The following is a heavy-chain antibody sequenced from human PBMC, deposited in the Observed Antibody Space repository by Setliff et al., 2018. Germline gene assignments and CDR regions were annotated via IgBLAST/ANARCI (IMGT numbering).Heavy chain of an antibody. CDR1: GGSISGGGYY. CDR3: ARDDYDSGGYYYGSFDV. D-gene: IGHD3-22*01. CDR2: IFSGGST. J-gene: IGHJ3*01. Sequence: SETLSLTCSVTGGSISGGGYYWNWIRQPAGKGLEWIGRIFSGGSTTHYNPSLKSRLSMSIDASKSQFSLRLSSVTAADTAVYYCARDDYDSGGYYYGSFDVWGQGTLVTVS. V-gene: IGHV4-61*02.